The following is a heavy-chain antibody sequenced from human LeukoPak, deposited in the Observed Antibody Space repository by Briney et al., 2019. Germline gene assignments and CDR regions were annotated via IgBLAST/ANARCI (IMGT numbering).Heavy chain of an antibody. D-gene: IGHD3-10*01. J-gene: IGHJ4*02. CDR1: GGSISSGDYY. CDR3: ARAHGSGSYEYYFDY. Sequence: PSETLSLTCTVSGGSISSGDYYWSWIRQPPGKGLEWIGYIYYSGSTYYNPPLKSRVTISVDTSKNQFSLKLSSVTAADTAVYYCARAHGSGSYEYYFDYWGQGTLVTVSS. V-gene: IGHV4-30-4*01. CDR2: IYYSGST.